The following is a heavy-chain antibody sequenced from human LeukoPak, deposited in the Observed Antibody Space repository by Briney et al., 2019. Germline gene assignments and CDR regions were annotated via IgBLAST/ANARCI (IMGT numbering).Heavy chain of an antibody. CDR2: IYYSGST. D-gene: IGHD5-24*01. J-gene: IGHJ4*02. CDR1: GGSISRHY. CDR3: AREDGYNSFDY. Sequence: SETLSLTCTVSGGSISRHYCSWIRQPPGKGLGWVGYIYYSGSTNYNPSLKSRVTLSVDTSKNQFSLTLSSVTAADTAVYYCAREDGYNSFDYWGQGTLVTVSS. V-gene: IGHV4-59*11.